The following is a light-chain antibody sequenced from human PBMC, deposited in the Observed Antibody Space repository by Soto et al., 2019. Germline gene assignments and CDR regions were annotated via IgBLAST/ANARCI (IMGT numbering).Light chain of an antibody. V-gene: IGKV3-20*01. J-gene: IGKJ3*01. CDR1: QSISSSY. CDR2: GAS. CDR3: QQYGSSRIT. Sequence: EIVLTQSPGTLSLSPGERATLSCRASQSISSSYQAWYQQKPGQAPRRLLYGASSRATGIPDRFSVSGSRTDFTPTISSMELEDFEVYYCQQYGSSRITFGPGTKVYVK.